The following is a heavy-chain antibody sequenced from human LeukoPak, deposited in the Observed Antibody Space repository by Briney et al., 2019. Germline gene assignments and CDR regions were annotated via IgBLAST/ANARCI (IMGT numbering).Heavy chain of an antibody. CDR2: INPNSGGR. CDR3: AKSPSGWYYFDF. D-gene: IGHD6-19*01. Sequence: ASGKVSCKASGYTFSVYYMHWVRQAHGQGLELMGLINPNSGGRNYAQEFQGRVTMTRYTAISTVYMEPSRLRSADTAVYSCAKSPSGWYYFDFWGQGTLVTASS. V-gene: IGHV1-2*02. CDR1: GYTFSVYY. J-gene: IGHJ4*02.